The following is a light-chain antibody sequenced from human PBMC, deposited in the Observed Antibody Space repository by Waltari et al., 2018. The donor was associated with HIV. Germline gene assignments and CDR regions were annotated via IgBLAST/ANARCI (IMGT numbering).Light chain of an antibody. CDR3: QSYDASLSGVI. V-gene: IGLV1-40*01. J-gene: IGLJ2*01. Sequence: QSVLTQPPSVSGAPGQRVTISCTGRRSNIGAGFDVHWYQQLPGTAPKLLIYGNSNRPSGVPDRFSGSKSGTSASLAITGLQAEDEADYYCQSYDASLSGVIFGGGTELTVL. CDR1: RSNIGAGFD. CDR2: GNS.